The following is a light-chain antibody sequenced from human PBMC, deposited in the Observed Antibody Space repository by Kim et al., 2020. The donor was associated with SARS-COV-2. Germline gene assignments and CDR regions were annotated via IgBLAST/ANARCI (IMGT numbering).Light chain of an antibody. CDR2: ENY. Sequence: QRITITCSGSSSNIGSNYVYWYRHLPGAAPKLLIYENYERPSGVPDRFSGSKSGTSASLAISGLRSEDEGDYYCAAWDDSLSGPWVFGGGTKVTVL. CDR1: SSNIGSNY. J-gene: IGLJ3*02. V-gene: IGLV1-47*01. CDR3: AAWDDSLSGPWV.